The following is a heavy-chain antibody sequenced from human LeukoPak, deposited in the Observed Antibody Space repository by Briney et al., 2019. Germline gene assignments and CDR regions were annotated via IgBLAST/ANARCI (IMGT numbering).Heavy chain of an antibody. CDR3: ARRGYCTGSSCYSFDY. V-gene: IGHV4-39*07. Sequence: PSETLSLTCTVSGGSISSSSYYWGWIRQPPGKGLEWIGSIYYSGSTYYNPSLKSRVTISVDTSKNQFSLKLSSVTAADTAVYYCARRGYCTGSSCYSFDYWGQGTLVTVSS. CDR2: IYYSGST. CDR1: GGSISSSSYY. J-gene: IGHJ4*02. D-gene: IGHD2-15*01.